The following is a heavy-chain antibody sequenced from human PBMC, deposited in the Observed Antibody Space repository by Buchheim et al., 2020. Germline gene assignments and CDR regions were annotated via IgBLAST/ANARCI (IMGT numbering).Heavy chain of an antibody. V-gene: IGHV3-33*01. CDR3: ARDHPTGVGKRRGANWYFDL. Sequence: QVQLVESGGGVVQPGRSLRLSCAASGFTFSSYGMHWVRQAPGKGLEWVAVIWYDGSNKYYADSVKGRFPISRDNSKNTLYLQMNSLRAEDTAVYYCARDHPTGVGKRRGANWYFDLWGRGTL. CDR2: IWYDGSNK. CDR1: GFTFSSYG. D-gene: IGHD7-27*01. J-gene: IGHJ2*01.